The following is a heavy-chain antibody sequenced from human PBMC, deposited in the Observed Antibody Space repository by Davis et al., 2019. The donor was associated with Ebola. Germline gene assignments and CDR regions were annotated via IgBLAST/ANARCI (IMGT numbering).Heavy chain of an antibody. CDR1: GGSISSYY. CDR2: IYYSGST. CDR3: ARDRGSGSYYLYYYYGMDV. Sequence: GSLRLSCTVSGGSISSYYWSWIRQPPGKGLEWIGYIYYSGSTNYNPSLKSRVTISVDTSKNQFSLKLSSVTAADTAVYYCARDRGSGSYYLYYYYGMDVWGQGTTVTVSS. V-gene: IGHV4-59*01. D-gene: IGHD3-10*01. J-gene: IGHJ6*02.